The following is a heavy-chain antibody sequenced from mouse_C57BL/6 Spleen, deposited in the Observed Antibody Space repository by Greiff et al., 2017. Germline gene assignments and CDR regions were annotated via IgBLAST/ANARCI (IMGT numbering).Heavy chain of an antibody. Sequence: VQLQQSGPELVKPGASVKLSCKASGYTFTSYDINWVKQRPGQGLEWIGWIYPRDGSTKYNEKFKGKATLTVDTSSSTAYMELHSLTSEDSAVYFCARSGVYYDYGGGYWYFDVWGTGTTVTVSS. CDR3: ARSGVYYDYGGGYWYFDV. CDR2: IYPRDGST. J-gene: IGHJ1*03. CDR1: GYTFTSYD. V-gene: IGHV1-85*01. D-gene: IGHD2-4*01.